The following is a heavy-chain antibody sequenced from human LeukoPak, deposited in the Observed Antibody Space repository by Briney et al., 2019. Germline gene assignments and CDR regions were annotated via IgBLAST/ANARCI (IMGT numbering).Heavy chain of an antibody. CDR2: IHHSGST. J-gene: IGHJ2*01. Sequence: SQTLSLTCAVSGGSISSGGYSWSRLRQPPGKGLEWIGYIHHSGSTYYNPSLKSRVTISVDRSKNQFSLKLSSVTAADTAVYSCARGSPYWYFDLWGRGTLVTVSS. CDR3: ARGSPYWYFDL. CDR1: GGSISSGGYS. V-gene: IGHV4-30-2*01.